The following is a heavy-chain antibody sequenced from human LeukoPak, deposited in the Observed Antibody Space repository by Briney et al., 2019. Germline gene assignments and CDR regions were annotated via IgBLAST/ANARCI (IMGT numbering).Heavy chain of an antibody. J-gene: IGHJ6*02. CDR2: IKQDGSEK. V-gene: IGHV3-7*01. D-gene: IGHD2-2*01. CDR1: GFTFSSYW. CDR3: ARVQLLGNYYYYGMDV. Sequence: GGSLRLSCAASGFTFSSYWMSWVRQAPGKGLEWVANIKQDGSEKYYVDSVKGRFTISRDNAKNSLYLQMNSLRAEDTAVYYCARVQLLGNYYYYGMDVWDQGPTVTVSS.